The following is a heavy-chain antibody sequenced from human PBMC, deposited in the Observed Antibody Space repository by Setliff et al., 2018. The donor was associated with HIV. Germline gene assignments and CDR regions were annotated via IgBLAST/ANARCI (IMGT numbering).Heavy chain of an antibody. Sequence: PGESLTISCQGSGYTFTSYWISWVRQMPGKGLELMGIIYPGDSDIRYSPSLQGQVTISADKSISTAYLQWSSLKASDTAIYYCARNLGYDSRGYHPLGYWGQGTLVTVSS. CDR3: ARNLGYDSRGYHPLGY. D-gene: IGHD3-22*01. CDR1: GYTFTSYW. CDR2: IYPGDSDI. J-gene: IGHJ4*02. V-gene: IGHV5-51*01.